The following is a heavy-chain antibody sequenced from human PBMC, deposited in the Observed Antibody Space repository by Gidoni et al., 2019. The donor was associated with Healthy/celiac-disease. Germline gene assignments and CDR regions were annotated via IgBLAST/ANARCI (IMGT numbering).Heavy chain of an antibody. CDR1: GFTFSSSA. Sequence: EVQLLESGGGLVQPGGSLGLSCPAYGFTFSSSAMSWVRQAPGKGLGWVSASRGSGGSTYYADSVKGRFTISSYNSKNTLYLQMNSLMAEDTAVYYCAKDEAVDSGYDLYWYFDLWGRGTLVTVSS. CDR3: AKDEAVDSGYDLYWYFDL. D-gene: IGHD5-12*01. V-gene: IGHV3-23*01. J-gene: IGHJ2*01. CDR2: SRGSGGST.